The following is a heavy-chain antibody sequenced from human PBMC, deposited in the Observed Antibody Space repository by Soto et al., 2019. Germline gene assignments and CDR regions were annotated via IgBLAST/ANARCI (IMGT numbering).Heavy chain of an antibody. CDR3: ASGWVTTVTTLGYYYYGMDV. CDR1: GFTFSSYD. CDR2: IGTAGDT. V-gene: IGHV3-13*01. J-gene: IGHJ6*02. Sequence: GGSLRLSCAASGFTFSSYDMHWVRQATGKGLEWVSAIGTAGDTYYPGSVKGRFTISRENAKNSLYLQMNSLRSEDTAVYYCASGWVTTVTTLGYYYYGMDVWGQGTTVTVSS. D-gene: IGHD4-17*01.